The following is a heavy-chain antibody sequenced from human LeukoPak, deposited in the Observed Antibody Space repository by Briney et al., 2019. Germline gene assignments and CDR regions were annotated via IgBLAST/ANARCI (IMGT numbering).Heavy chain of an antibody. CDR2: IKQDGSEK. Sequence: GGSLRLSCAASGFTFSSYWMSWVRQAPGKGLEWVANIKQDGSEKYYVDSVKGRFTISRDNAKNSLYLQMNSLRAEDTAVYYCARDRRDYYDFWSGDFDYWGQGTLVTVSS. D-gene: IGHD3-3*01. CDR3: ARDRRDYYDFWSGDFDY. V-gene: IGHV3-7*01. J-gene: IGHJ4*02. CDR1: GFTFSSYW.